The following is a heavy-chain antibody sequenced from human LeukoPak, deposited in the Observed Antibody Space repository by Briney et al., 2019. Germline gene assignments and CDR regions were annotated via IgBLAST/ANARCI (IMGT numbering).Heavy chain of an antibody. V-gene: IGHV4-4*07. J-gene: IGHJ4*02. CDR1: GGSISSYW. D-gene: IGHD3-16*02. Sequence: SETLSLTCSVSGGSISSYWWSWIRQPAGKGLEFIGRIYTTGRTNYNPSLKSRVSMSVDTFKNKFSLELRSVTAADTAVYFCARAGYTISSYRFDYWGQGALVTVSS. CDR2: IYTTGRT. CDR3: ARAGYTISSYRFDY.